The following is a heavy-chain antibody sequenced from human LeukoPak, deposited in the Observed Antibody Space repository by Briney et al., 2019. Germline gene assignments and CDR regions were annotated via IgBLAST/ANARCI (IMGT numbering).Heavy chain of an antibody. CDR2: ISGSGGST. J-gene: IGHJ5*02. D-gene: IGHD2-2*01. V-gene: IGHV3-23*01. Sequence: GGSLRLSCAASGFTFSSYAVSWVRQAPGKGLEWVSAISGSGGSTYYADSVKGRFTISRDNSKNTLYLQMNSLRAEDTAVYYCAKGNLGCSSTSCSVGWFDPWGQGTLVTVSS. CDR1: GFTFSSYA. CDR3: AKGNLGCSSTSCSVGWFDP.